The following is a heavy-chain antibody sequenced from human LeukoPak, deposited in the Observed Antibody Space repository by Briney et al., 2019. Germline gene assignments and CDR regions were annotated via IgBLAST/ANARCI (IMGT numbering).Heavy chain of an antibody. CDR3: ARGQVHQDY. Sequence: ASVKVSCKASGGTFSSYAISWVRQAPGQRLEWMGWINAGNGNTKYLQKFQGRVTITRDTSASTAYMELSSLRSEDTAVYYCARGQVHQDYWGQGTLVTVSS. CDR1: GGTFSSYA. V-gene: IGHV1-3*01. CDR2: INAGNGNT. J-gene: IGHJ4*02. D-gene: IGHD1-1*01.